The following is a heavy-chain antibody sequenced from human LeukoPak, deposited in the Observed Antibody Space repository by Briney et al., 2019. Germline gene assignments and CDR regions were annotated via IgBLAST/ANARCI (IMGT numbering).Heavy chain of an antibody. J-gene: IGHJ4*02. CDR1: GGSISSNAYY. Sequence: SETLSLTCTVSGGSISSNAYYWAWIRQPPGKGLEWIGSIYSSVSTYYNPSLKSRVTISVDTSKNQFSLRLSSVTAADTAVYYCARDGYSGSYYFDYWGQGTLVTVSS. CDR2: IYSSVST. D-gene: IGHD1-26*01. CDR3: ARDGYSGSYYFDY. V-gene: IGHV4-39*07.